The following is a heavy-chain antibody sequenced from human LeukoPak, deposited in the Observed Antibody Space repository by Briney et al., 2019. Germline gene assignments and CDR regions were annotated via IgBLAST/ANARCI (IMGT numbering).Heavy chain of an antibody. J-gene: IGHJ4*02. CDR3: ARRRAYYDFWSGAHYFDY. D-gene: IGHD3-3*01. V-gene: IGHV4-59*12. CDR1: GGSISSYY. Sequence: SETLSLTCTVSGGSISSYYWSWIRQPPGKGLEWIGYIYYSGSTNYNPSLKSRVTISVDTSKNQFSLKLSSVTAADTAVYYCARRRAYYDFWSGAHYFDYWGQGTLVTVSS. CDR2: IYYSGST.